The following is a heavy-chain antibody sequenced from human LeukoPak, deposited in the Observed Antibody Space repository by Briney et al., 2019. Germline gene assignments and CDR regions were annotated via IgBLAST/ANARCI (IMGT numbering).Heavy chain of an antibody. CDR2: IIPIFGTA. CDR3: ARNYYDSSRYNWFDP. V-gene: IGHV1-69*05. D-gene: IGHD3-22*01. J-gene: IGHJ5*02. Sequence: SVKVSCKASGGTFSSYAISWVRQAPGQGLEWMGGIIPIFGTANYAQKFQGRVTITTDESTSTAYMELSSLRSGDTAVYYCARNYYDSSRYNWFDPWGQGTLVTVSS. CDR1: GGTFSSYA.